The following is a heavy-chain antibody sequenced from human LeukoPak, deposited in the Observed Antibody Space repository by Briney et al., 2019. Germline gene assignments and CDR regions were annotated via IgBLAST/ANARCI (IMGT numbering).Heavy chain of an antibody. CDR2: IYHSGST. CDR3: ARRGATMVRGVMIDY. D-gene: IGHD3-10*01. J-gene: IGHJ4*02. CDR1: GGSISSSNW. V-gene: IGHV4-4*02. Sequence: SETLSLTCAVSGGSISSSNWWSWVRQPPGKGLEWIGEIYHSGSTNYNPSLKGRVTISVDKSKNQFSLKLSSVTAADTAVYYCARRGATMVRGVMIDYWGQGTLVTVSS.